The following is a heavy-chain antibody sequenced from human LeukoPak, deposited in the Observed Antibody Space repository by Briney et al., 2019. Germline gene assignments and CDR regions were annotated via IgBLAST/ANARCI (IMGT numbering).Heavy chain of an antibody. V-gene: IGHV4-59*12. D-gene: IGHD5-18*01. CDR1: GGSISSYY. J-gene: IGHJ4*02. CDR3: ARGGYSYGRFDY. CDR2: IYYSGST. Sequence: SETLSLTCTVSGGSISSYYWSWIRQPPGKGLEWIGYIYYSGSTNYNPSLKSRVTISVDTSKNQFSLKLSSVTAADTAVYYCARGGYSYGRFDYWGQGTLVTVSS.